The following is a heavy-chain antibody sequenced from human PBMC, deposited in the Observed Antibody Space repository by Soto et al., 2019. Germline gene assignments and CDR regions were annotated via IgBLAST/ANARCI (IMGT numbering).Heavy chain of an antibody. V-gene: IGHV4-31*03. D-gene: IGHD3-22*01. Sequence: SETLSLTCTFSGGSISSGGYYLSWIRQHPGKGLEWIGYIYYSGSTYYNPSLKSRVTISVDTSKNQFSLKLSSVTAADTAVYYCARDRVFYDSSGYWTSDAFDIWGQGTMVTVSS. CDR2: IYYSGST. CDR3: ARDRVFYDSSGYWTSDAFDI. J-gene: IGHJ3*02. CDR1: GGSISSGGYY.